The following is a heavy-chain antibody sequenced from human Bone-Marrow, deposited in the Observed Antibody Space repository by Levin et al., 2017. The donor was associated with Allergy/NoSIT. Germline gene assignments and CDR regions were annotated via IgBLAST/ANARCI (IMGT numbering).Heavy chain of an antibody. CDR3: ATIGGWGSLPGY. CDR2: ISGGGDKT. D-gene: IGHD3-9*01. V-gene: IGHV3-23*01. J-gene: IGHJ4*02. CDR1: GFTFSTYP. Sequence: SCAASGFTFSTYPISWVRQAPGKGPEWVSSISGGGDKTTYADSVKGRFTISRDNSKNTLFLQMNSLRAEDTAVYYCATIGGWGSLPGYWGQGTLASVSS.